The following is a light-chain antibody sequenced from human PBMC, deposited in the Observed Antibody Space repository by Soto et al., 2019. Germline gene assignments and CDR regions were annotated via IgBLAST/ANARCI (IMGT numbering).Light chain of an antibody. J-gene: IGLJ2*01. CDR2: EVN. CDR1: SSDVGGYNY. CDR3: SSYAGSNNVI. V-gene: IGLV2-8*01. Sequence: QSALTQPPSASGSPGQSVTISCTGTSSDVGGYNYVSWYQQHPGKAPKLIIYEVNKRPSGIPDRFSGSKSGTTASLTVSGLQAEDEADYYCSSYAGSNNVIFGGGTKVTVL.